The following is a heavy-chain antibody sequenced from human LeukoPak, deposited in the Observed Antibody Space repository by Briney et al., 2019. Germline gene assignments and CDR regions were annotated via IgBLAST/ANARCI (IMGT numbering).Heavy chain of an antibody. V-gene: IGHV1-18*01. CDR3: ASALRAVAGAYYYYGMDV. Sequence: ASVKVSCKASGYTFTSYGISWVRQAPGQGLEWMGWISAYNGNTNYAQKLQGRVTMTTDTSTSTAYMELRSLRSDDTAVYYCASALRAVAGAYYYYGMDVWGQGTTVTVSS. D-gene: IGHD6-19*01. CDR2: ISAYNGNT. J-gene: IGHJ6*02. CDR1: GYTFTSYG.